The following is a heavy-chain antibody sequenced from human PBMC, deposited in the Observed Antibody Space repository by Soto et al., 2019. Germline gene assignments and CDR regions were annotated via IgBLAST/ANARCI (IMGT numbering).Heavy chain of an antibody. CDR3: AKDPGGVIAAADVSYYCYYGMDV. J-gene: IGHJ6*02. V-gene: IGHV3-30*18. CDR1: GFTFSSYG. CDR2: ISYDGSNK. D-gene: IGHD6-13*01. Sequence: GGSLRLSCAASGFTFSSYGMHWVRQAPGKGLEWVAVISYDGSNKYYADSVKGRFTISRDNSKNTLYLQMNSLRAEDTAVYYCAKDPGGVIAAADVSYYCYYGMDVWGQGTTVTVSS.